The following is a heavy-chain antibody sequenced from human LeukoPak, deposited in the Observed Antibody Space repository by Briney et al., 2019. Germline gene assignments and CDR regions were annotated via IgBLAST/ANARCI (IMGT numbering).Heavy chain of an antibody. Sequence: PGGSLRLSCAASGFTFSSYSMNWVRQAPGKGLEWVSSISTSSSYIYYADSVKGRFTISRDNAKSSLYLQMNSLRAEDTAVYYCARVRGSATIAAPPGYWGQGALVTVSS. D-gene: IGHD6-13*01. CDR2: ISTSSSYI. V-gene: IGHV3-21*01. J-gene: IGHJ4*02. CDR1: GFTFSSYS. CDR3: ARVRGSATIAAPPGY.